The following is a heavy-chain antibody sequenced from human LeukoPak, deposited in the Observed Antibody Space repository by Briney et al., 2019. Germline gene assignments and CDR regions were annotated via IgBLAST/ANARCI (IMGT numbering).Heavy chain of an antibody. Sequence: SETLSLTCAVYGGSFSGYYWSWIRQPPGKGLEWIGEINHSGSTNYNPSLKSRVTISVDTSKNQFSLKLSSVTAAGTAVYYCARGLTLNYDSSGYYQLNFDYWGQGTLVTVSS. CDR1: GGSFSGYY. CDR2: INHSGST. J-gene: IGHJ4*02. V-gene: IGHV4-34*01. CDR3: ARGLTLNYDSSGYYQLNFDY. D-gene: IGHD3-22*01.